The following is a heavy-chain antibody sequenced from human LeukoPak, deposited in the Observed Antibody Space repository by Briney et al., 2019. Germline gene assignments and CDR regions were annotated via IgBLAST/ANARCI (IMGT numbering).Heavy chain of an antibody. V-gene: IGHV1-2*02. CDR3: ARGPPEYSSGTNWFDP. J-gene: IGHJ5*02. Sequence: ASVKVSCQASGYTFTGYYMHWVRQAPGQGLEWMGWINPNSGGTNYAQKFQGRVTMTRDTSISTAYMELSRLRSDDTAVYYCARGPPEYSSGTNWFDPWGQGTLVTVSS. CDR2: INPNSGGT. CDR1: GYTFTGYY. D-gene: IGHD6-19*01.